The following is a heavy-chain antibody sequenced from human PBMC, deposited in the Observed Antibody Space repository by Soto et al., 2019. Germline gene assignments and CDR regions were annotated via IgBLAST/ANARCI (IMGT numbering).Heavy chain of an antibody. CDR2: TYYRSKWYN. V-gene: IGHV6-1*01. Sequence: SQTLSLTCAISGDSFSSNSTAWNWIRQSPSRGLEWLGRTYYRSKWYNDYAVSVKSRLTINPDTSKHQFSLQLNSVTPEDTAVYYCAGSFSGRGGMDVWGQGTSFTVSS. D-gene: IGHD3-10*01. CDR3: AGSFSGRGGMDV. CDR1: GDSFSSNSTA. J-gene: IGHJ6*02.